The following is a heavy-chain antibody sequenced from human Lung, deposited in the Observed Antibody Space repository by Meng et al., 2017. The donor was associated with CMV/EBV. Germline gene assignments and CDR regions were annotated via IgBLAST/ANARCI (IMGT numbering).Heavy chain of an antibody. V-gene: IGHV1-69*10. CDR2: LIPVLNKA. CDR1: GGSCSNYT. J-gene: IGHJ4*02. D-gene: IGHD2/OR15-2a*01. Sequence: HVQQLQFGAEWKNAGSTVKVACKTSGGSCSNYTFSWVRQAPGQGLEWMGGLIPVLNKAKSAPRFQDRVTFTADETTTTAYMELSSLTFEGTAVYFCARGRGNQPLFDFWGQGTLVTVSS. CDR3: ARGRGNQPLFDF.